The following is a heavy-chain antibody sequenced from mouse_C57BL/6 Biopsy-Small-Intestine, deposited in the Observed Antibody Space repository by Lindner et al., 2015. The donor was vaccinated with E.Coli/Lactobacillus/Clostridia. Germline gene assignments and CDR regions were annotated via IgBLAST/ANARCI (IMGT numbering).Heavy chain of an antibody. CDR2: IDPENGDT. V-gene: IGHV14-4*01. J-gene: IGHJ4*01. D-gene: IGHD1-1*01. CDR1: GFNIKDDY. Sequence: VQLQESGAELVRPGASVKLSCTASGFNIKDDYMHWVKQRPEQGLEWIGWIDPENGDTEYASKFQGKATITADTSSNTAYLQLSSLTSEDTAVYYCTTSLLLRSMDVLGSRNLSHRLP. CDR3: TTSLLLRSMDV.